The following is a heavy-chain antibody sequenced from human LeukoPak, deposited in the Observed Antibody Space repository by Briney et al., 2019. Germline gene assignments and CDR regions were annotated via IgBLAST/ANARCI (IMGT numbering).Heavy chain of an antibody. CDR1: GYTLTSYS. CDR2: ISAYNGNT. Sequence: ASVKVSCKASGYTLTSYSISWVRQAPGQGLEWMGWISAYNGNTNYAQKLQGRVTITTDTSTSTAYMELRSLRSDDTAVYYCAREGLDSSSPYWFDPWGQGTLVTVSS. CDR3: AREGLDSSSPYWFDP. J-gene: IGHJ5*02. V-gene: IGHV1-18*01. D-gene: IGHD6-13*01.